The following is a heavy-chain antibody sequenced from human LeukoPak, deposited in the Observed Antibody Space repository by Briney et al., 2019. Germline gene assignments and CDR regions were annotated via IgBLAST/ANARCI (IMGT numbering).Heavy chain of an antibody. CDR1: GGSISNSRYY. CDR3: ASHLDYYDSRGHWMINWFDP. J-gene: IGHJ5*02. Sequence: SETLSLTCSVSGGSISNSRYYWGWIRQTPGKGLEWIGSVYYSGSTEYNPSLKRRVTISVDTSKNQFSLKVNSVTAADTATYYCASHLDYYDSRGHWMINWFDPWGQGILVTVSA. V-gene: IGHV4-39*01. D-gene: IGHD3-22*01. CDR2: VYYSGST.